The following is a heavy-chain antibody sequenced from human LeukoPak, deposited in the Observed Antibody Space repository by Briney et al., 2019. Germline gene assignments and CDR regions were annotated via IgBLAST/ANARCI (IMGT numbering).Heavy chain of an antibody. CDR2: INPNSGGT. CDR3: ARKINPAQGDFAY. J-gene: IGHJ4*02. Sequence: ASVKVSRKASGYTFTGYYIHWVRQAPGQGLEWMGWINPNSGGTNYAQKFKDRVIMTRDTSIRTAYMELSRLTSDDTAVYYCARKINPAQGDFAYWGQGTLVSLPS. V-gene: IGHV1-2*02. CDR1: GYTFTGYY.